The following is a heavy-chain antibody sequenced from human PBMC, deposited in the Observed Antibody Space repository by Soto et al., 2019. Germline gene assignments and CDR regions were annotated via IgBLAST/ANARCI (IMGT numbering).Heavy chain of an antibody. CDR2: IYYSGST. J-gene: IGHJ5*02. CDR3: ARACQEMATIADWFDP. D-gene: IGHD5-12*01. Sequence: KSSETLSLTCTVSGGSISSGDYYWSWIRQPPGKGLEWIGYIYYSGSTYYNPSLKSRVTISVDTSKNQFSLKLSSVTAADTAVYYCARACQEMATIADWFDPWGQGTLVTVSS. V-gene: IGHV4-30-4*01. CDR1: GGSISSGDYY.